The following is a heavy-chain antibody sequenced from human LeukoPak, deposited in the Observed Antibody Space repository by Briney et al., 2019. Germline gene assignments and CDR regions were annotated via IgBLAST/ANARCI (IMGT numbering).Heavy chain of an antibody. Sequence: GGSLRLSCVASGFPFSSYWMTWVRQAPGKGLEWVASINHNGNVNYYVDSVKGRFTISRDNAKNSLYLQMSNLRAEDTAVYYCAKDFPDYRAVYYFDYWGQGTLVTVSS. V-gene: IGHV3-7*03. CDR2: INHNGNVN. J-gene: IGHJ4*02. D-gene: IGHD4-11*01. CDR3: AKDFPDYRAVYYFDY. CDR1: GFPFSSYW.